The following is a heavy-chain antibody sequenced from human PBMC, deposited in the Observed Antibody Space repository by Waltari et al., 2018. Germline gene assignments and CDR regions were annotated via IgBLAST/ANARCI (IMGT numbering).Heavy chain of an antibody. CDR2: ISNTSGTI. CDR1: GFTLGSHH. CDR3: ARTLPDYTSGWYGALFDY. V-gene: IGHV3-48*02. D-gene: IGHD6-19*01. J-gene: IGHJ4*02. Sequence: EVQLVESGGGLVQPGGSLRLSCAAAGFTLGSHHMHLVRQAPGKGLEWVSYISNTSGTIYYGDSVKGRFTISRDNAKNSLYLQMNSQRDEDTAVYYCARTLPDYTSGWYGALFDYLGQGTLVTVSS.